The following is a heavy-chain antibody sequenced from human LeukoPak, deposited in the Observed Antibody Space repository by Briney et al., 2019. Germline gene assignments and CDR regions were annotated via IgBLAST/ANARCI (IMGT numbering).Heavy chain of an antibody. CDR1: GVTLSTYA. CDR3: AKDPSIAPWYV. J-gene: IGHJ4*02. D-gene: IGHD6-13*01. CDR2: ISGSGGST. Sequence: GGSLRLSCAASGVTLSTYAMSWARQAPGKGLEWVSAISGSGGSTYYADSVKGRFTISRDNSKNTLYLQMNSLRAEDTAVYYCAKDPSIAPWYVRGQGTLVTVSS. V-gene: IGHV3-23*01.